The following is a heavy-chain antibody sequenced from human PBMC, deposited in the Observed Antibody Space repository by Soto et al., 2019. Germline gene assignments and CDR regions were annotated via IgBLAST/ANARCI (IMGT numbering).Heavy chain of an antibody. CDR1: GFTFSSYA. D-gene: IGHD3-10*01. V-gene: IGHV3-30-3*01. CDR3: ARVIGSGSYYPSPFDY. Sequence: VGSLRLSCAASGFTFSSYAMHWVRQAPGKGLEWVAVISYDGSNKYYADSVKGRFTTSRDNSKNMLYLQMNSLRAEDTAVYYCARVIGSGSYYPSPFDYWGQGTLVTVSS. CDR2: ISYDGSNK. J-gene: IGHJ4*02.